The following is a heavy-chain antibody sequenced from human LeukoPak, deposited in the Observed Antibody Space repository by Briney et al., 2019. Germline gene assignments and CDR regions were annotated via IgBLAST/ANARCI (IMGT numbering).Heavy chain of an antibody. D-gene: IGHD2-2*01. CDR1: GGSISSYY. J-gene: IGHJ4*02. Sequence: SETLSLTCTVSGGSISSYYWSWIRQPAGKGLEWIGRIYTSGSTNYNPSLKSRVTMSVDTSKNQFSLKLSSVTAADTAVYYCARSQVVPAAVDFDYWGQGTLVTVSS. V-gene: IGHV4-4*07. CDR3: ARSQVVPAAVDFDY. CDR2: IYTSGST.